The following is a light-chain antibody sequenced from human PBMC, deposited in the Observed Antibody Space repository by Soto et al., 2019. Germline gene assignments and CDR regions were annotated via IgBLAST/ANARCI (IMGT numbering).Light chain of an antibody. CDR3: QQYNNWPLT. J-gene: IGKJ1*01. Sequence: EIVMTQSPATLSVSPGDRATLSCRASQSVSSNLAWYQQKPGQAPRLLIYGASTRDTGIPARFSGSGSGTEFTLTISSLQSEDFAVYYCQQYNNWPLTFGQGTKVEIK. V-gene: IGKV3-15*01. CDR1: QSVSSN. CDR2: GAS.